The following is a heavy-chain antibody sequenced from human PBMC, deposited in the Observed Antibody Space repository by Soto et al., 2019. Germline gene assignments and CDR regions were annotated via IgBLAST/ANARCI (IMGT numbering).Heavy chain of an antibody. Sequence: EVQLVESGGGLVQPGKSLRLSCAASGFTFDDYAMHWVRQVPGKGLEWVSGLSWNSGTIDYADSVKGRFTISRDNAKNSLQLQMNSLKPEDTAFYYCAKAESSGWYYSLDYWGQGTLVTVSS. CDR3: AKAESSGWYYSLDY. V-gene: IGHV3-9*01. D-gene: IGHD6-19*01. CDR2: LSWNSGTI. J-gene: IGHJ4*02. CDR1: GFTFDDYA.